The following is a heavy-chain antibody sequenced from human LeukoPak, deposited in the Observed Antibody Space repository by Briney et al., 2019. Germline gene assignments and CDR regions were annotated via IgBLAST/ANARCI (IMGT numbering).Heavy chain of an antibody. Sequence: GGSLRLSCTASGFTFRNYVMSWVRQAPGKGLEWVSSIRSSGDDTSSADSVKGRFTIFRDNSKSTLYLQMNSLRAEDTALYFCAKVLHPDAFDIWGQGTLVPVSS. CDR1: GFTFRNYV. V-gene: IGHV3-23*01. CDR3: AKVLHPDAFDI. J-gene: IGHJ3*02. CDR2: IRSSGDDT.